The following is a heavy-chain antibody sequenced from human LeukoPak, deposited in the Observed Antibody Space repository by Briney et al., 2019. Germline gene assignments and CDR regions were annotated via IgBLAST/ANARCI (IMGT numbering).Heavy chain of an antibody. CDR1: GGSISNNY. V-gene: IGHV4-59*01. CDR2: FYNSGST. CDR3: ARGDSSGHPAFDH. Sequence: SETLSLTCTVSGGSISNNYWTWIRQPPGKGLEWIGYFYNSGSTNYNPSLKSRVTISVDTSKNQFSLKLTSVTAADTAVYYCARGDSSGHPAFDHWGQGTLVTVSS. D-gene: IGHD3-22*01. J-gene: IGHJ4*02.